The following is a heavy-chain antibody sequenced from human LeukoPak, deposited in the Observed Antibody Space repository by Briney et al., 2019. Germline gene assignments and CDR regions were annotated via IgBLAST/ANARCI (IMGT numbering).Heavy chain of an antibody. V-gene: IGHV3-30*02. Sequence: GGSLRLSCAASGFTFSSYGMHWVRQAPGKGLEWVAFIHYDGNEKYYADSVKGRFTISRDNSKNTLYLQMNSLKTEDTAVYYCTTDDYGGNSEEGYWGQGTLVTVSS. CDR3: TTDDYGGNSEEGY. D-gene: IGHD4-23*01. CDR1: GFTFSSYG. J-gene: IGHJ4*02. CDR2: IHYDGNEK.